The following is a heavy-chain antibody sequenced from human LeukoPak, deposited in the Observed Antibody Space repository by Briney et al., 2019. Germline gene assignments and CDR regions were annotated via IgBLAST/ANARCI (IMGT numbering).Heavy chain of an antibody. CDR3: ARDHNYAFDN. CDR1: GFPFIEYS. J-gene: IGHJ4*02. Sequence: PGGALRLSCTASGFPFIEYSMNWVRQAPGKGLEWISYIGISSGNTKYADSVKGRFTISADNAKNSLYLQMNSLRVEDTAAYYCARDHNYAFDNWGQGTLVSVSS. V-gene: IGHV3-48*04. D-gene: IGHD5-18*01. CDR2: IGISSGNT.